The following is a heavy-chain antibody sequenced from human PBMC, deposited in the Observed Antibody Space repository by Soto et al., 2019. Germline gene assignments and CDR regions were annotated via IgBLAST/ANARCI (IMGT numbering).Heavy chain of an antibody. J-gene: IGHJ5*02. CDR2: IATYNSNR. D-gene: IGHD3-10*01. Sequence: ASVKVSCKTSGDTFTNFGLSWVRQAPGQGLEWMGWIATYNSNRNLAQKFQGRLTLTTDTSTSTAYMELKRLGYDDTAVYYCARVVRGVVNWFDPWGQGTLVTVSS. CDR1: GDTFTNFG. CDR3: ARVVRGVVNWFDP. V-gene: IGHV1-18*01.